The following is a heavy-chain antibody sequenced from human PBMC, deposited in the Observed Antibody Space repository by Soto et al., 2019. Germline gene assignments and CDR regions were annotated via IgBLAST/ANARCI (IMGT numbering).Heavy chain of an antibody. CDR1: GYTFRSYG. CDR2: ISAYNGDT. D-gene: IGHD2-2*01. CDR3: ARNCSRY. V-gene: IGHV1-18*04. J-gene: IGHJ2*01. Sequence: LVQSGGEVKKTGASVKVSCKASGYTFRSYGSSWVRQAPGRGLEWVGWISAYNGDTHYAPKCPDRITLTTATSPDTAEMELKRMGVDDTTVYYSARNCSRY.